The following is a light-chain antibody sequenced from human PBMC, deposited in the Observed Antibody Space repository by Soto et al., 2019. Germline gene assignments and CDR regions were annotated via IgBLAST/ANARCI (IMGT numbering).Light chain of an antibody. CDR3: AACDDSLNGVV. CDR2: TNN. Sequence: QSVLTQPPSASGTPGQRVTISCSGSSSNIGSNTVNWYQQIPGTAPKLLICTNNQRPSGVPDRFSGSKSGTSASLASSGLQSEDEADYYCAACDDSLNGVVFGGGTKLTVL. V-gene: IGLV1-44*01. J-gene: IGLJ2*01. CDR1: SSNIGSNT.